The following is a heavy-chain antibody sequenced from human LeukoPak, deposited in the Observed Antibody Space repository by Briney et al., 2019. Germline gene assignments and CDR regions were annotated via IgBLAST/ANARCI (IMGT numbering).Heavy chain of an antibody. D-gene: IGHD3-9*01. CDR2: MNPNSGNT. J-gene: IGHJ4*02. Sequence: ASVKVSCKASGYTFTSYDISWVRQAPGQGLEWMGWMNPNSGNTGYAQTFQGRVTMTRNTSISTAYMELSSLRSEDTAVYYCARGSSLRYFDWLTPTDSRDFDYWGQGTLVTVSS. V-gene: IGHV1-8*01. CDR3: ARGSSLRYFDWLTPTDSRDFDY. CDR1: GYTFTSYD.